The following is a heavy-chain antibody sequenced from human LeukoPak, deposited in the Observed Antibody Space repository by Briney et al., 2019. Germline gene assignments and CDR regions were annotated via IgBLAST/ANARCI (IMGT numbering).Heavy chain of an antibody. CDR2: INPSGGST. J-gene: IGHJ4*02. CDR3: ARLLSDYNILTGFYRVPGDY. D-gene: IGHD3-9*01. Sequence: ASVKVSCKASGYTFASYYMHWVRQAPGQGLEWMGIINPSGGSTSYAQKFQGRVTMTRDTSTSTVYMELSSLRSEDTAVYCCARLLSDYNILTGFYRVPGDYWGQGTLVTVSS. CDR1: GYTFASYY. V-gene: IGHV1-46*01.